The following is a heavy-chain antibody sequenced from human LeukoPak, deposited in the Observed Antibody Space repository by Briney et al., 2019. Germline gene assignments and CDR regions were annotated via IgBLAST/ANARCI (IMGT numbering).Heavy chain of an antibody. D-gene: IGHD1-26*01. CDR2: INYDGTST. J-gene: IGHJ3*02. CDR3: ARDSGSYYGAFDI. CDR1: GFTFSSYW. V-gene: IGHV3-74*01. Sequence: GSLRLSCAASGFTFSSYWMHWARQATGRGLVWVSRINYDGTSTSYADSVKGRFTISRDNAKNSLYLQVNSLRAEDTAVYYCARDSGSYYGAFDIWGQGTMVTVSS.